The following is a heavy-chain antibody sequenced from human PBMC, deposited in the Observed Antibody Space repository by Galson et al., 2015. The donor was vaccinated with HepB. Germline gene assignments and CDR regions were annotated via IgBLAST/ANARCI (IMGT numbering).Heavy chain of an antibody. J-gene: IGHJ6*02. CDR1: GFTFRIEA. V-gene: IGHV3-30*04. CDR3: ARDWGLGL. D-gene: IGHD3-16*01. Sequence: SLRLSCAASGFTFRIEAMNWVRQAPDKGLEFAAATSYDEKTKYYADSVRGRFTISRDNSKNTLYLQMSSLRLEDTALYYCARDWGLGLWGQGTTVTVSS. CDR2: TSYDEKTK.